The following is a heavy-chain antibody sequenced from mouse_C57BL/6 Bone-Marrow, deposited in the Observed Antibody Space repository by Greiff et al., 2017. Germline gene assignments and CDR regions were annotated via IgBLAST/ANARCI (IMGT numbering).Heavy chain of an antibody. Sequence: VQLQQSGGDLVKPGGSLKLSCAASGFTFSSSGMSWVRQTPDKRLEWVATISSGGSYTYYPDSVKGRFTISRDNAKNTLYLQMSSLKSEDTAMYYCARHYYGSSYEAMDYWGQGTSVTVSS. V-gene: IGHV5-6*01. D-gene: IGHD1-1*01. CDR3: ARHYYGSSYEAMDY. CDR2: ISSGGSYT. CDR1: GFTFSSSG. J-gene: IGHJ4*01.